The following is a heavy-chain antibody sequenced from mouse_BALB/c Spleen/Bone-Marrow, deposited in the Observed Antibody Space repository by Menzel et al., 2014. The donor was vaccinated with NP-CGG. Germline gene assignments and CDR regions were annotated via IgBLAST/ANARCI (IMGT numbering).Heavy chain of an antibody. D-gene: IGHD3-2*02. CDR1: GYTFTSYW. CDR2: IYPGDGDT. Sequence: QVQLQQSGAELARPGASVKLSCKASGYTFTSYWMQWVKQRPGQGLEWIGAIYPGDGDTRYTQKFKGKATLTADKSSSTAYMQLSSLASEDSAVYYCARSGAMGYWGQGTSVTVSS. V-gene: IGHV1-87*01. CDR3: ARSGAMGY. J-gene: IGHJ4*01.